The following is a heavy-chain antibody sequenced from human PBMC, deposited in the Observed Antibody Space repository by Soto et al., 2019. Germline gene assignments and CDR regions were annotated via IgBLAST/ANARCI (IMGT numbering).Heavy chain of an antibody. Sequence: EVQLVESGGGLVQPGGSLRLSCAASGFTFSNYWMHWVRQAPGKGLVWVSRIDSDGSSIRYAVSVKGRFTISRDNAKNPLYLQMNSLRDEATAVYYCARGGYYRYDAFDIWGQGTMVTVSS. CDR3: ARGGYYRYDAFDI. J-gene: IGHJ3*02. CDR2: IDSDGSSI. D-gene: IGHD3-22*01. CDR1: GFTFSNYW. V-gene: IGHV3-74*01.